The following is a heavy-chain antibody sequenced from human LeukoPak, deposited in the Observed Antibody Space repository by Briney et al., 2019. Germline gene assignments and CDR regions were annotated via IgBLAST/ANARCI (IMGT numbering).Heavy chain of an antibody. Sequence: GGSLRLSCAASGFTFSSYSMNWVRQAPGKGLEWVSDISGSGGSTYDADSVKGRLTISRDNSKNTLYLQMNSLRAEDTAVYYCAKGHETSRWGIAAAGTLDYWGQGTLVTVSS. V-gene: IGHV3-23*01. D-gene: IGHD6-13*01. J-gene: IGHJ4*02. CDR3: AKGHETSRWGIAAAGTLDY. CDR1: GFTFSSYS. CDR2: ISGSGGST.